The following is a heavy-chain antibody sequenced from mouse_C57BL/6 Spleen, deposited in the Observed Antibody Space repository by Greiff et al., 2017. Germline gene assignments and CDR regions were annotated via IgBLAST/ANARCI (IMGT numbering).Heavy chain of an antibody. D-gene: IGHD1-1*01. V-gene: IGHV1-66*01. J-gene: IGHJ1*03. Sequence: VQLQESGPELVKPGASVKISCKASGYSFTSYYIHWVKQRPGQGLEWIGWIYPGSGNTKYNEKFKGKATLTADTSSSTAYMQLSSLTSEDSAVYYCARDGTSYYYGNSYVPWYFDVWGTGTTVTVSS. CDR2: IYPGSGNT. CDR3: ARDGTSYYYGNSYVPWYFDV. CDR1: GYSFTSYY.